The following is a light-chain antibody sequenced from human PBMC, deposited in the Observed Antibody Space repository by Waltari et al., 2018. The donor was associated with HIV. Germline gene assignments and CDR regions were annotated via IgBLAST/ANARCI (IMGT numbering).Light chain of an antibody. CDR3: CSCATPNTRV. CDR1: SSDVGSCKF. V-gene: IGLV2-23*01. J-gene: IGLJ3*02. CDR2: EGT. Sequence: QSALTQPASVSGSPGQSISISCTGTSSDVGSCKFVSWSQQHPGKAPKLLIYEGTKRPSGVSNRFSASKSGNTASLTISGLQAEDEADYYCCSCATPNTRVFGGGTKLTVL.